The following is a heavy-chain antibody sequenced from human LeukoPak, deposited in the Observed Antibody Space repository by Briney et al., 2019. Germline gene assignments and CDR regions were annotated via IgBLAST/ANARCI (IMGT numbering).Heavy chain of an antibody. CDR3: TRQPTTLDGSKFMSTDH. CDR1: GFTFNSYW. J-gene: IGHJ4*02. V-gene: IGHV3-7*01. CDR2: VKEDGSEQ. Sequence: GGSLRLSCAASGFTFNSYWMSWVRQAPGKGLEWVASVKEDGSEQYYVDSVRGRFIVSRDNAKNSLYLQMSSLRAEDTAVYYCTRQPTTLDGSKFMSTDHWGQGTLVTVSS. D-gene: IGHD5/OR15-5a*01.